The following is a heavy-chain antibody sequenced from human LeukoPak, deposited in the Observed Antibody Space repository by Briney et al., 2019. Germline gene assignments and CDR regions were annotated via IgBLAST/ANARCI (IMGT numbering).Heavy chain of an antibody. J-gene: IGHJ4*02. V-gene: IGHV1-2*02. CDR2: INPNSGGT. CDR3: ARGTVELGIKGFDY. D-gene: IGHD7-27*01. Sequence: GASVKVSCKASGYTFTSYYMHWVRQAPGQGLEWMGWINPNSGGTNYAQKFQGRVTMTRDTSISTAYMELSRLRSDDTAVYYCARGTVELGIKGFDYWGQGTLVTVSS. CDR1: GYTFTSYY.